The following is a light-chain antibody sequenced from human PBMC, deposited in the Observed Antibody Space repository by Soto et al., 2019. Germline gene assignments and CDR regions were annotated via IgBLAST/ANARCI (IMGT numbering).Light chain of an antibody. CDR1: QNVGSN. Sequence: EIVMTQSPATLSVSPGERATLSCRASQNVGSNLAWYQHKPGQAPRFLIYGASTRATGIPARFSGSGSGTEFTLTISDLQSEDFAVYYCQQYNNWPPYTFGQGTKLEIK. V-gene: IGKV3-15*01. CDR3: QQYNNWPPYT. CDR2: GAS. J-gene: IGKJ2*01.